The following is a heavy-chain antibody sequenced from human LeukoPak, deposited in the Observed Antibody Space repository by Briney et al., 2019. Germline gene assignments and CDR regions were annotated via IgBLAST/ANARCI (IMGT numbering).Heavy chain of an antibody. CDR3: ARGPGAMIFLRS. CDR2: IYTSGST. J-gene: IGHJ5*02. D-gene: IGHD3-22*01. Sequence: SQTLSLTCTVSGGSISSGGYYWSWIRQPAGKGLEWIGRIYTSGSTNYNPSLKSRVTISVDTSKNQFSLKLSSVTAADTAVYYCARGPGAMIFLRSWGQGTLVTVSS. V-gene: IGHV4-61*02. CDR1: GGSISSGGYY.